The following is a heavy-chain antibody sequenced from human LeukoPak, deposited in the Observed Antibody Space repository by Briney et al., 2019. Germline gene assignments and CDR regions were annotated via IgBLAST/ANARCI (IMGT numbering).Heavy chain of an antibody. D-gene: IGHD3/OR15-3a*01. CDR2: VSTTSLTI. CDR1: GFTCSDYY. V-gene: IGHV3-11*01. Sequence: GGSLRLSCAASGFTCSDYYMTWVRQAPGKGLEWIAYVSTTSLTIYYALSVTGRFPISRDNAKNLVYLQMNSLGVDDTAVYYCARGGPWTVTYPYVQYWGQGSLVTVSS. J-gene: IGHJ4*02. CDR3: ARGGPWTVTYPYVQY.